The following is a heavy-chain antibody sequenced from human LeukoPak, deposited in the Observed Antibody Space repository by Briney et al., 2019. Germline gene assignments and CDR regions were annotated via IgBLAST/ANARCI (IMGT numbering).Heavy chain of an antibody. J-gene: IGHJ4*02. D-gene: IGHD6-19*01. CDR1: GGSFSGYY. V-gene: IGHV4-34*01. CDR3: ARKQWLKKLDY. Sequence: SETLSLTAAVYGGSFSGYYWSWIRQPPGRGLEWIGEINHSGSTNYNPSLKSRVTISVDTSKNQFSLKLSSVTAADTAVYYCARKQWLKKLDYWGQGTLVTVSS. CDR2: INHSGST.